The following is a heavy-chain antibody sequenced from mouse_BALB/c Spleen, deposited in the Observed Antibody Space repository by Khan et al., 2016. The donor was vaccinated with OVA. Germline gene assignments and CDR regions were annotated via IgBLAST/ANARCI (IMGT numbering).Heavy chain of an antibody. CDR1: GYTFTNYG. V-gene: IGHV9-3-1*01. CDR2: INTYTGEP. D-gene: IGHD4-1*01. J-gene: IGHJ4*01. Sequence: QIQLVQSGPELKKPGETVKISCKASGYTFTNYGMNWVKQAPGKDLKWMGWINTYTGEPTYADDFKGRVAFSFETSASTAYLKINNLKNEDTATYFCARVGYNGTMDSWGQGTSVTVSS. CDR3: ARVGYNGTMDS.